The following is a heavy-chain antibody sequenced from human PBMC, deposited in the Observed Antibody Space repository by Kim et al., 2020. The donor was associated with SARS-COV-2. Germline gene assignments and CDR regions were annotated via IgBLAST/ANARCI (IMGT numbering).Heavy chain of an antibody. CDR1: EDTFRAYV. J-gene: IGHJ4*02. V-gene: IGHV1-69*13. CDR3: TRGGYCRGSRGDGPEETFDF. Sequence: SVKVSCKASEDTFRAYVVAWVRQAPGQGLEWLGGFIPLYGTPDYAQKFQGRLTIAADASTNTVYMELRSLRSDDTAVYYCTRGGYCRGSRGDGPEETFDFWGQGALGTVSS. D-gene: IGHD2-15*01. CDR2: FIPLYGTP.